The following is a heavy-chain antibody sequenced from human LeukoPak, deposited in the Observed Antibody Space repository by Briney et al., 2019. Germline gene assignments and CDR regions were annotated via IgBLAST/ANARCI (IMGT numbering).Heavy chain of an antibody. CDR3: ARASRSGSYFFY. D-gene: IGHD1-26*01. CDR1: GFTFSDHY. J-gene: IGHJ4*02. Sequence: PGGSLRLSCAASGFTFSDHYMDWVRQTPGKGLEWVGRSRNKANSYTTGYAASVKGRFTISRDDSKNSLFLQMNSLKTDDMAVYYCARASRSGSYFFYWGQGTLVTVSS. V-gene: IGHV3-72*01. CDR2: SRNKANSYTT.